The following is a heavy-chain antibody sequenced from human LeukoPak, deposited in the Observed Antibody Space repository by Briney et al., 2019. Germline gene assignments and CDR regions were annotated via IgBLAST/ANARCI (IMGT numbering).Heavy chain of an antibody. Sequence: SQTLSLTCTVSGGSISSGSYYWSWIRQPAGKGLEWIGRIQTSGSTNYNPSLNSRVTISVDTSENQFSLELRSVTAADAAVCYCARTYCDSTTCYRFDYWGQGTLVTVSS. V-gene: IGHV4-61*02. CDR2: IQTSGST. CDR1: GGSISSGSYY. J-gene: IGHJ4*02. CDR3: ARTYCDSTTCYRFDY. D-gene: IGHD2-2*01.